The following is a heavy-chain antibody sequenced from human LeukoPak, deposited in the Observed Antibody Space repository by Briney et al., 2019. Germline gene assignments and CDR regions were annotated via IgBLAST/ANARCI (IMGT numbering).Heavy chain of an antibody. V-gene: IGHV5-51*01. CDR1: GYSFTTYW. Sequence: GKSLKLSCKGSGYSFTTYWIGWVRQMPGKGLECMGIIYPGDSDTRYSPSFQGQVTISADKSINTAYVQWSSLKASDTAMYYCARRVVNNRNWYFNLWGRGTLVTVSS. CDR2: IYPGDSDT. CDR3: ARRVVNNRNWYFNL. D-gene: IGHD4-23*01. J-gene: IGHJ2*01.